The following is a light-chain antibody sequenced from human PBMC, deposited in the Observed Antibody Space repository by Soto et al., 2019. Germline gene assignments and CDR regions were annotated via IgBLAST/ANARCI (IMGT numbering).Light chain of an antibody. J-gene: IGLJ1*01. CDR1: SSNIGANYD. CDR2: GDN. Sequence: QSVLSQPPSVSGAPGHRITISCTGSSSNIGANYDVHWYRQVPGTAPKLLMSGDNNRPSGVADRFSGSKSGTSASLAITRLQAEDEADYCCQSYDSSLNRVFGTGTKVTVL. CDR3: QSYDSSLNRV. V-gene: IGLV1-40*01.